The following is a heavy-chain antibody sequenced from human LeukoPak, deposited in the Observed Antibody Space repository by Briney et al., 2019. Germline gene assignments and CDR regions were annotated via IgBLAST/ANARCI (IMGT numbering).Heavy chain of an antibody. CDR1: GGSFSGYY. CDR3: ASTSLGLLRGGFFDY. Sequence: SETLSLTCAVYGGSFSGYYWSWIRQPPGKGLEWIGEINHSGSTNYNPSLKSRVTISVDTSKNQFSLKLSSVTAADTAVYYCASTSLGLLRGGFFDYWGQGTLVTVSS. CDR2: INHSGST. D-gene: IGHD2-21*01. J-gene: IGHJ4*02. V-gene: IGHV4-34*01.